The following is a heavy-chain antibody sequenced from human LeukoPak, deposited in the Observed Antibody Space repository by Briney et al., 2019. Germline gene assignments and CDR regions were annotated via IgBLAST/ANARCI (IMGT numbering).Heavy chain of an antibody. D-gene: IGHD5-24*01. CDR1: GFTFSDYY. J-gene: IGHJ6*03. V-gene: IGHV3-15*01. Sequence: GGSLRLSCAASGFTFSDYYMSWVRQAPGKGLEWVGRIKSKADGGTTDYAAPVKGRFTISRDDSKNTLYLQMNSLKTEDTALYYCSTEHRDGYNTAGYYYYYMDVWGKGTTVTVSS. CDR3: STEHRDGYNTAGYYYYYMDV. CDR2: IKSKADGGTT.